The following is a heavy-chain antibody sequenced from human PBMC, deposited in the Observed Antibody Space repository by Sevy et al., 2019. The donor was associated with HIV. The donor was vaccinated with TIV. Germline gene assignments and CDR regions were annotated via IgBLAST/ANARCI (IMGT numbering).Heavy chain of an antibody. CDR2: ISAYNGNT. D-gene: IGHD2-15*01. CDR1: GYTFTSYG. J-gene: IGHJ6*02. CDR3: AGDSMAHCNGTDVDPADYCYYYGMDV. V-gene: IGHV1-18*01. Sequence: ASVKVSCKASGYTFTSYGISWVRQAPGQGLEWMGWISAYNGNTNYAQKLQGRATMTRGTSTSTAYMELRSLRSDDTAVYYCAGDSMAHCNGTDVDPADYCYYYGMDVWGQGTTVTVSS.